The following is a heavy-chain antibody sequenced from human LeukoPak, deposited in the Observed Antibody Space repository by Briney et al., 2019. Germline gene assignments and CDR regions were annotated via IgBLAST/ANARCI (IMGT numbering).Heavy chain of an antibody. D-gene: IGHD4-17*01. Sequence: GGSLRLSCAASGFTFSSYAMYWVRQAPGKGLEWVANIKQDGSEKYYVDSVKGRFTISRDNAKNSLYLQMNSLRAEDTAVYYCARDSSLTTVTAQPRPLGYWGQGTLVTVSS. CDR2: IKQDGSEK. CDR1: GFTFSSYA. J-gene: IGHJ4*02. CDR3: ARDSSLTTVTAQPRPLGY. V-gene: IGHV3-7*01.